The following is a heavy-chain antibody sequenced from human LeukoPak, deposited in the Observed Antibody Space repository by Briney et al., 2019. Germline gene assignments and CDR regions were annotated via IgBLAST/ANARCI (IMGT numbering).Heavy chain of an antibody. CDR2: ISSNSSTI. CDR1: GFNFSSYS. V-gene: IGHV3-48*04. D-gene: IGHD1-1*01. J-gene: IGHJ5*02. Sequence: GGSLRLSCSASGFNFSSYSMNWVRQAPGKGMEWDSYISSNSSTIYYADSAKGRFTISRDNAKNSLYLQMNSLRAEDTAVYYCAIDYHPAGVWNAAGTNWFDPWGQGTLVTVSS. CDR3: AIDYHPAGVWNAAGTNWFDP.